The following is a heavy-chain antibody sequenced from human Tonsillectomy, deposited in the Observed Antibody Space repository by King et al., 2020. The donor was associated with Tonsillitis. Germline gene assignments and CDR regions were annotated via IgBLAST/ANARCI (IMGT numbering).Heavy chain of an antibody. CDR3: TPGGRGWFDP. V-gene: IGHV3-15*01. J-gene: IGHJ5*02. D-gene: IGHD2-15*01. CDR1: GFTFSNAW. Sequence: QLVQSGGGLVKPGGSLRLSFAASGFTFSNAWMTWVRQAPGKGLEWVGRIKSKTNGGTTDNGAPGKGRFTIPRDDSKNTLFLQMNSLKTEDTAVYYCTPGGRGWFDPWGQGTLVTVSS. CDR2: IKSKTNGGTT.